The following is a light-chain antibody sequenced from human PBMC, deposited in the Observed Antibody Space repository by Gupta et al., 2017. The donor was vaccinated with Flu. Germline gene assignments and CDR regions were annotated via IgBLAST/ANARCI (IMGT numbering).Light chain of an antibody. CDR2: EVS. V-gene: IGKV2D-29*01. Sequence: VMTQTPLSLSVIPGQPASLSCKSSQSLLYSDGKTYLYWYVQRPGQPPQPLIYEVSNRFSGVSDRFRGSGSGKDCIMNSSRVEAEDGGVYSGMQNIQLTWTFGQGTKVEIK. CDR3: MQNIQLTWT. J-gene: IGKJ1*01. CDR1: QSLLYSDGKTY.